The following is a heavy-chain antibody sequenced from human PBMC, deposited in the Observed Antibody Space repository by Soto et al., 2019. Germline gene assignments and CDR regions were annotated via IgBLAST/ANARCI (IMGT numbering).Heavy chain of an antibody. Sequence: PSETLSLTCTVSGGSVSSGSYYWSWIRQPPGKGLEWIGYIYYSGSTNYNPSLKSRVTISVDTSKNQFSLKLSSVTAADTAVYYCARDRGHKQWLAAWGPGTLVTVSS. V-gene: IGHV4-61*01. CDR1: GGSVSSGSYY. CDR3: ARDRGHKQWLAA. J-gene: IGHJ4*02. D-gene: IGHD6-19*01. CDR2: IYYSGST.